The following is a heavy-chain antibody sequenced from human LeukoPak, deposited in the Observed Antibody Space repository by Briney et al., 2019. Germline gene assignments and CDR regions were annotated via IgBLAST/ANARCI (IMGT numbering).Heavy chain of an antibody. J-gene: IGHJ4*02. Sequence: PGGSLRLSCAASGFTFSDYYMSWIRQAPGKGLEWVSYISSSGSNIYYADSVKGRFTISRDNAKNSLYLQMNSLRAEDTAVYYCARENYYDSSGYYPYYFDYWGQGTLVTVSS. CDR3: ARENYYDSSGYYPYYFDY. CDR1: GFTFSDYY. D-gene: IGHD3-22*01. CDR2: ISSSGSNI. V-gene: IGHV3-11*01.